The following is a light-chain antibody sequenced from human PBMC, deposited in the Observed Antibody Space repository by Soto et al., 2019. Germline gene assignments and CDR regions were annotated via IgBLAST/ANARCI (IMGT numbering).Light chain of an antibody. Sequence: QSALTQPASLSGSLGQSITISCTGTTSDVGGYNSVSWFQHLPDKAPKLIISEVTLRPSGVSNRFSGSKSANTASLTISGLQAEDEADYYCSLYTSSSTWVFGGGTKLTVL. V-gene: IGLV2-14*01. CDR2: EVT. CDR3: SLYTSSSTWV. CDR1: TSDVGGYNS. J-gene: IGLJ3*02.